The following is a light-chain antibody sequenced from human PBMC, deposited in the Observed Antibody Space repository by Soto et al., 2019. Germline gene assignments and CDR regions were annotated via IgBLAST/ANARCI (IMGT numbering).Light chain of an antibody. CDR1: SSDVGGNEY. Sequence: QSALTQPASVSGSPGQSITISCTGTSSDVGGNEYVSWYQQHPGKAPKLMIYEVTNRPSGVSNRFSGSKSGNTASLTISGLQGEDEADYYCSSYSSSTSWLFGGGTQLTVL. V-gene: IGLV2-14*01. J-gene: IGLJ3*02. CDR3: SSYSSSTSWL. CDR2: EVT.